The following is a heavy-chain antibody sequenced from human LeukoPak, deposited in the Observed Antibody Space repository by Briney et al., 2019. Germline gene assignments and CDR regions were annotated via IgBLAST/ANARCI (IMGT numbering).Heavy chain of an antibody. Sequence: GASVKVSCRASGYTFTDYYMHWVRQAPGQGLEWMGWLNPNTLVTKYAQHFQGRVSMTWDTSISTGYMDLHSLTSDDTAVYYCAGKDGGRDGMDVWGQGTTVTVSS. CDR3: AGKDGGRDGMDV. D-gene: IGHD2-15*01. CDR1: GYTFTDYY. CDR2: LNPNTLVT. J-gene: IGHJ6*02. V-gene: IGHV1-2*02.